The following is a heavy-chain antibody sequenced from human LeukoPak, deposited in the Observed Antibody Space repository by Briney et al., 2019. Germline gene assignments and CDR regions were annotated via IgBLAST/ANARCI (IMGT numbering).Heavy chain of an antibody. CDR3: ARVLWSGGYWLGHEYYFDY. Sequence: PSETLSLTCTVSGGSISSYYWSWIRQPPGKGLEWIGYIYYSGSTNYNPSLKSRVTISVDTSKNQFSLKLSSVTAADTAVYYCARVLWSGGYWLGHEYYFDYWGQGTLVTVSS. CDR2: IYYSGST. J-gene: IGHJ4*02. D-gene: IGHD1-26*01. V-gene: IGHV4-59*08. CDR1: GGSISSYY.